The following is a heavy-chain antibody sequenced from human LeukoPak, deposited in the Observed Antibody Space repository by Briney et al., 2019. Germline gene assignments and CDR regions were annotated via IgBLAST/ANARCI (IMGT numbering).Heavy chain of an antibody. V-gene: IGHV3-21*06. J-gene: IGHJ3*02. CDR2: ISSTSSSSYI. CDR1: GFTFSSYW. Sequence: PGGSLRLSCAASGFTFSSYWMHWVRQAPGKGLVWVSSISSTSSSSYIFYADSVRGRFTISRDNAKNSLYLQMNSLRAEDMAVYYCARKEEDDAFDIWGQGTMVTVSS. CDR3: ARKEEDDAFDI.